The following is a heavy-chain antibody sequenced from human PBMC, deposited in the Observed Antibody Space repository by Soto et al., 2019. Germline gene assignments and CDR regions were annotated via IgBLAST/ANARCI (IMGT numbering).Heavy chain of an antibody. Sequence: LSLSCAASGFTFSSYAMSWVRQAPGKGLEWVSAISGSGGSTYYADSVKGRFTISRDNSKNTLYLQMNSLRAEDTAVYYCARVNPLDYDFWSGSVFDYWGQGTLVTVSS. V-gene: IGHV3-23*01. CDR2: ISGSGGST. CDR3: ARVNPLDYDFWSGSVFDY. J-gene: IGHJ4*02. CDR1: GFTFSSYA. D-gene: IGHD3-3*01.